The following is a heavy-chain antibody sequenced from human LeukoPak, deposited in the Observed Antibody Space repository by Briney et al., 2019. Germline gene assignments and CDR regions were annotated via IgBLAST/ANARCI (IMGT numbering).Heavy chain of an antibody. D-gene: IGHD3-10*01. CDR1: GGSISRGGYS. J-gene: IGHJ4*02. V-gene: IGHV4-30-2*01. CDR3: ARTRFGELLSLDY. CDR2: IYHSGST. Sequence: SQTLSLTCAVSGGSISRGGYSWSWIRQPPGKGLEWIGYIYHSGSTYYNPSLKSRVTISVDRSKNQFSLKLSSVPAADTAVYYCARTRFGELLSLDYWGQGTLVTVSS.